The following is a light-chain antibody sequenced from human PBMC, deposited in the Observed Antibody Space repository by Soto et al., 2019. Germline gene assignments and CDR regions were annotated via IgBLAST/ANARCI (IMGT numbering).Light chain of an antibody. V-gene: IGKV1-5*03. CDR2: KAS. CDR1: QSISSW. Sequence: DIQMTQSPSTLSASVGDRVTITCRASQSISSWLAWYQQKPGKAPKLLIYKASSLESGVPSRFSGSGSGTEFTITISSLQPDDFATYYCQQYNSSSRRTFGQGTKVEIK. CDR3: QQYNSSSRRT. J-gene: IGKJ1*01.